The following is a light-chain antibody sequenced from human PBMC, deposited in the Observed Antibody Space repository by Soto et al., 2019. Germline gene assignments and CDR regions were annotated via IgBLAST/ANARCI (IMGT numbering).Light chain of an antibody. Sequence: DIQMTQSPSSLSASVGDRVTITCQASQDISNYLNWYQQKTGKDPKLLIYDASNLETGVPSRFSGSGSGTDFTFTISSLQPEDIATYYCQQYDNLPLSFGGGTKVAIK. CDR2: DAS. CDR3: QQYDNLPLS. V-gene: IGKV1-33*01. CDR1: QDISNY. J-gene: IGKJ4*01.